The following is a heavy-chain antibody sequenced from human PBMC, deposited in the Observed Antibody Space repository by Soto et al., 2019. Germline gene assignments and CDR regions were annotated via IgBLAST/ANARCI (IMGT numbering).Heavy chain of an antibody. V-gene: IGHV3-48*02. J-gene: IGHJ6*02. Sequence: GSRRLSCAAPGFTFSSYSMNWVRQAPGKGLEWVSYISSSSSTMYYADSVKGRFTISRDNAKNSLYLQMNSLRDEDTAVYYCARNGYSSSWYLGDYYGMDVWGQGTTVTVSS. CDR1: GFTFSSYS. CDR3: ARNGYSSSWYLGDYYGMDV. CDR2: ISSSSSTM. D-gene: IGHD6-13*01.